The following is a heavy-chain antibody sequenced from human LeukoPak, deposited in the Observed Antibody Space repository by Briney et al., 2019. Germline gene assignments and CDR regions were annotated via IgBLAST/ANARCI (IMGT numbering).Heavy chain of an antibody. CDR1: GYTFTSYG. Sequence: GASVKVSCKASGYTFTSYGISWVRQAPGQGLEWMGWISAYNGNTNYAQKLQGRVTMTTDTSTSTAYMELRSLRSDDTAVYYCAREETSITVAGNFDYWGQGTLVTVSS. V-gene: IGHV1-18*01. CDR2: ISAYNGNT. D-gene: IGHD6-19*01. CDR3: AREETSITVAGNFDY. J-gene: IGHJ4*02.